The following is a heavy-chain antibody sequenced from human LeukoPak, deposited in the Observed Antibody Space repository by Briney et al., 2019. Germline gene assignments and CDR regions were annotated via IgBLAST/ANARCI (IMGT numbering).Heavy chain of an antibody. CDR3: SRLRGYSYGYGDY. Sequence: GGSLRLSCAASGFTFSSYSMNWVRQAPGKGLEWVSYISSSGSTIDYADSVKGRFTISRDNAKNSLFLQMNSLRAEDTAVYYCSRLRGYSYGYGDYWGQGTLVTVSS. D-gene: IGHD5-18*01. V-gene: IGHV3-48*04. J-gene: IGHJ4*02. CDR1: GFTFSSYS. CDR2: ISSSGSTI.